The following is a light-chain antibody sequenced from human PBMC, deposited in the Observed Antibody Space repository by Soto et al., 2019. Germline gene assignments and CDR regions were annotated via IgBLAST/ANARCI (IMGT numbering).Light chain of an antibody. CDR2: GAS. Sequence: DIQMTQSPSSLSACVGDRVAITCRASQSISTYLNWYQQTPGKAPKLLIYGASSLQSGVPSRFSGSGSGTDFTLTISGLQSEDYATYYCQQSYNTPWTFGQGTKVEIE. CDR3: QQSYNTPWT. CDR1: QSISTY. J-gene: IGKJ1*01. V-gene: IGKV1-39*01.